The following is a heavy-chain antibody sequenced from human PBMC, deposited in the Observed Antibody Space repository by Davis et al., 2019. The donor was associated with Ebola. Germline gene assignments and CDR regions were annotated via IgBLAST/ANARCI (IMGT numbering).Heavy chain of an antibody. Sequence: PGGSLRLFCAASGFTFRSYWMSWVRQAPRKGLEWLANIKQDGSEKYYVDSVKGRFTISRDNARTSLYLQMNSLRAEDTAVYYCARGGWSAMIVDYWGQGTLVTVSS. J-gene: IGHJ4*02. D-gene: IGHD3-22*01. CDR1: GFTFRSYW. V-gene: IGHV3-7*01. CDR2: IKQDGSEK. CDR3: ARGGWSAMIVDY.